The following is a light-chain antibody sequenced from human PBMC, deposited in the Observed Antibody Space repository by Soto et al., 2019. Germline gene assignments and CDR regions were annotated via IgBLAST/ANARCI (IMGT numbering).Light chain of an antibody. Sequence: DIQMTQSPSTLSASVGDRVTITCRASQSISSWLAWYQQKPGKAPKLLIYKVSSLGSGVPSRFSGSGSGTEFTLTISSLQAEDFAIYYCQQYNSHSSYTFGQGTKLEIK. V-gene: IGKV1-5*03. CDR2: KVS. CDR1: QSISSW. J-gene: IGKJ2*01. CDR3: QQYNSHSSYT.